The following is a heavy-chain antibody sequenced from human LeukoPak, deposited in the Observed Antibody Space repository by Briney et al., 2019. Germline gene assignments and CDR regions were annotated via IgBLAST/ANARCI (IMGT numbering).Heavy chain of an antibody. J-gene: IGHJ4*02. CDR1: GFTFSDHY. CDR2: IKNKANSYTT. CDR3: TRAGRYCSSTSCYVCLDF. V-gene: IGHV3-72*01. Sequence: PGGSLRLSCAASGFTFSDHYMDWVRQAPGKGLEWVGRIKNKANSYTTEYAASVKGRFTVSREDSKNALYLQMNSLKTEDTAVYYCTRAGRYCSSTSCYVCLDFWGQGTLVTVSS. D-gene: IGHD2-2*01.